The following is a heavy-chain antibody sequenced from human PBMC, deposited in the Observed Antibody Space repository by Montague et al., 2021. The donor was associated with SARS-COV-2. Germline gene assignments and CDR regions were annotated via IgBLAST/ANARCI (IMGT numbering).Heavy chain of an antibody. Sequence: SLRLSCAASGFTFSSSATSWIRQAPGKGLEWVSGITDSGHSTYYXDSVKGRFTISRDNSGDTLYLHLHSLRVEDTAIYYCATTNGIGYPNWFGPWGQGTLVTVSS. J-gene: IGHJ5*02. CDR3: ATTNGIGYPNWFGP. V-gene: IGHV3-23*01. D-gene: IGHD2-8*01. CDR2: ITDSGHST. CDR1: GFTFSSSA.